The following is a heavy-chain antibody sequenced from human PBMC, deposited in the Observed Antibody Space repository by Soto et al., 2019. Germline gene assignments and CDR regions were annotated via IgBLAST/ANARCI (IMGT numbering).Heavy chain of an antibody. CDR3: ARDSSSSGYYYGMDV. CDR2: VSGYSGHS. Sequence: QVHLVQSGAEVKKPGASVKVSCKASNETLTTYGISWVRQAPGQVLEWMGWVSGYSGHSSSAQEFQDRVIMTTDTSTNTAYMELRSLTSDDSAVYFCARDSSSSGYYYGMDVWGQGTTVTVSS. D-gene: IGHD6-6*01. CDR1: NETLTTYG. J-gene: IGHJ6*02. V-gene: IGHV1-18*01.